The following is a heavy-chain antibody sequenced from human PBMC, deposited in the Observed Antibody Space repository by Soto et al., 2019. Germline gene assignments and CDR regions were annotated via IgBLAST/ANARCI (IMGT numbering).Heavy chain of an antibody. CDR2: IYNSGST. V-gene: IGHV4-31*03. Sequence: QVQLQASSPGLVKPSQTLSLTCTVSGGSIISGGYYWSWTRQHPGKGLEWIGCIYNSGSTYYNPSLKSRVTISADTSKNQFSLKLSSVTAADTAVYYCARDPAPWGQGTLVTVSS. CDR3: ARDPAP. CDR1: GGSIISGGYY. J-gene: IGHJ5*02.